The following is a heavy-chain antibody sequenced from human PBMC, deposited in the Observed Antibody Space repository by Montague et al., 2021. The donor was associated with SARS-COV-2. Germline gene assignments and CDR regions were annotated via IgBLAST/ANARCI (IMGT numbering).Heavy chain of an antibody. CDR3: ARDRDWDDWCGMDV. V-gene: IGHV3-48*03. D-gene: IGHD2-21*01. Sequence: SLRLSCAAPGFIFSRYEMNWVRQAPGKGLEWISYISSSGGGSTKXXTDSVKGRFTISRDNAKNSLYLQMNSLRVEDTAIYYCARDRDWDDWCGMDVWGQGTTVTVSS. J-gene: IGHJ6*02. CDR2: ISSSGGGSTK. CDR1: GFIFSRYE.